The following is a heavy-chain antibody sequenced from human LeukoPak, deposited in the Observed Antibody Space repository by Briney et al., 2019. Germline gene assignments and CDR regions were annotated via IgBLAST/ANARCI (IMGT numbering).Heavy chain of an antibody. J-gene: IGHJ4*02. CDR3: ARESESSGWYDY. CDR2: ISGDGGST. D-gene: IGHD6-19*01. Sequence: SGGSLRPSCAAPGFMFHDYAIHWVRQAPGKCLEWVSLISGDGGSTFYAESVKGRFTISRDNSKNSLYLQMNSLRSDDTALYYCARESESSGWYDYWGQGTLVTVSS. V-gene: IGHV3-43*02. CDR1: GFMFHDYA.